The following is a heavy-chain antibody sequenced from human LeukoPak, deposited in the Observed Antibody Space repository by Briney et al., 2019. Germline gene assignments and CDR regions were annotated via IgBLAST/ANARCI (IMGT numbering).Heavy chain of an antibody. CDR3: ARHPFDY. CDR1: GYSISSGYY. Sequence: ETLSLTCTVSGYSISSGYYWGWIRQPPGKGLEWIGSIYPGDSDTRYSPSFQGQVTISADKSISTAYLQWSSLKASDTAMYYCARHPFDYWGQGTLVTVSS. V-gene: IGHV5-51*01. J-gene: IGHJ4*02. CDR2: IYPGDSDT.